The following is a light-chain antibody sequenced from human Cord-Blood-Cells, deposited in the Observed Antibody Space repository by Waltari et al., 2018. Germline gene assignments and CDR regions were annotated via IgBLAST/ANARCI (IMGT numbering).Light chain of an antibody. V-gene: IGKV4-1*01. J-gene: IGKJ3*01. CDR2: WAS. CDR1: QSVLYSSNNKNY. Sequence: DIVMTQSPDSLAVSLGERATINCKSSQSVLYSSNNKNYLAWYQQKPGQPPKLLIYWASTLESGVPDRFSGSGSGTDFTLTISSLQAEDVAVYYCQQYYSTPRFGPGTKVDIK. CDR3: QQYYSTPR.